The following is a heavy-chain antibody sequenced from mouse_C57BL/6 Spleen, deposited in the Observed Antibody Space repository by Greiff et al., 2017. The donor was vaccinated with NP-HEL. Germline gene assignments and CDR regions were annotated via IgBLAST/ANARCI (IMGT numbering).Heavy chain of an antibody. CDR2: IYPSDSET. J-gene: IGHJ2*01. CDR1: GYTFTSYW. V-gene: IGHV1-61*01. D-gene: IGHD1-1*01. Sequence: QVQLQQSGAELVRPGSSVKLSCKASGYTFTSYWMDWVKQRPGQGLEWIGNIYPSDSETHYNQKFKDKATLTVDKSSSTAYMQISSLTSEDSAVYYGTRWAYCYCSLDYWGQGTTLTVSS. CDR3: TRWAYCYCSLDY.